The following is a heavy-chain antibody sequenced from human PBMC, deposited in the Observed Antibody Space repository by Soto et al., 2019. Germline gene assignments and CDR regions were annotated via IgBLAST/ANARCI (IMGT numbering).Heavy chain of an antibody. CDR1: GFTFDDYA. D-gene: IGHD3-22*01. CDR3: AKDLYDSNYYGMDV. V-gene: IGHV3-9*01. J-gene: IGHJ6*02. CDR2: ISWNSGSI. Sequence: GGSLRLSFAASGFTFDDYAMHWVRQAPGKGLEWVSGISWNSGSIGYADSVKGRFTISRDNAKNSLYPQMNSLRAEDTALYYCAKDLYDSNYYGMDVWGQGTTVTVSS.